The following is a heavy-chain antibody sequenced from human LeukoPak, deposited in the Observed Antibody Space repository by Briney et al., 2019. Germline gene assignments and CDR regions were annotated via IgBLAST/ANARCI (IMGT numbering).Heavy chain of an antibody. D-gene: IGHD2-15*01. V-gene: IGHV4-59*01. CDR1: GGSISSYY. CDR2: IHYSGST. CDR3: ARLLVGSMDV. Sequence: SETLSLTCTVSGGSISSYYWSWIRQPPGKGLEWIGYIHYSGSTNYNPSLKSRVTISVDTSKNQFSLKLSSVTAADTAVYYCARLLVGSMDVWGQGTTVTVSS. J-gene: IGHJ6*02.